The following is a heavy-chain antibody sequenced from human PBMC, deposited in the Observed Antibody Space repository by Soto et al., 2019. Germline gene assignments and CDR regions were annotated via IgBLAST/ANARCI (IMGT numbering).Heavy chain of an antibody. V-gene: IGHV1-46*01. CDR2: INPSGGST. Sequence: GASVKVSCKASGYTFTSYYMHWVRQAPGQGLEWMGIINPSGGSTSYAQKFQGRVTMTRDTSTSTVYMELSSLRSEDTAVYYCAREYGGAMAARGLAAAGDYWGQGTLVTVSS. D-gene: IGHD6-13*01. CDR3: AREYGGAMAARGLAAAGDY. J-gene: IGHJ4*02. CDR1: GYTFTSYY.